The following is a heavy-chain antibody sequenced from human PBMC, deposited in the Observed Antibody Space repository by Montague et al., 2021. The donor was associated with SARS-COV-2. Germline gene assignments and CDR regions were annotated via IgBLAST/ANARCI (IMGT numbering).Heavy chain of an antibody. V-gene: IGHV4-34*01. D-gene: IGHD3-10*01. CDR2: INHSGST. J-gene: IGHJ6*02. CDR3: AGGRRILLWFGELLSGGDYYGMDV. CDR1: GGSFSGYY. Sequence: SETLSLTCAVYGGSFSGYYWSWIRQPPGKGLEWIGEINHSGSTNYNPSLKSRVTISVDTSKNQFSLKLSSVTAADTAVYYCAGGRRILLWFGELLSGGDYYGMDVWGQGTTVTASS.